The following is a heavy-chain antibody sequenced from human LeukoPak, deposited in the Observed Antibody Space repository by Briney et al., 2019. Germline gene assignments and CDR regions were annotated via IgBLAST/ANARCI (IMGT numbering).Heavy chain of an antibody. D-gene: IGHD3-3*01. CDR1: GYIFTNYY. Sequence: ASVKVSCKASGYIFTNYYMHWVRQAPGQGLEWVGKIDPSGDSTNSAQKFQGRVSMTRDTSASTVYMEVSSLRSEDTAVYYCARAYDFRDAFDIWGQGTMVTVSS. CDR3: ARAYDFRDAFDI. CDR2: IDPSGDST. J-gene: IGHJ3*02. V-gene: IGHV1-46*01.